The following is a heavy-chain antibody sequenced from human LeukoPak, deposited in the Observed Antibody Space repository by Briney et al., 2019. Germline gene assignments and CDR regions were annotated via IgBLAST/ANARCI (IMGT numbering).Heavy chain of an antibody. D-gene: IGHD6-19*01. CDR2: INHSGST. Sequence: SETLSLTCAVYGGSFSGYYWNWIRQPPGKGLEWIGEINHSGSTNYNPSLKSRVTISVDTSKNQFSLKLSSVTAADTAVYYCARGPYSSGWYGAFDIWGQGTMVTVSS. CDR1: GGSFSGYY. J-gene: IGHJ3*02. CDR3: ARGPYSSGWYGAFDI. V-gene: IGHV4-34*01.